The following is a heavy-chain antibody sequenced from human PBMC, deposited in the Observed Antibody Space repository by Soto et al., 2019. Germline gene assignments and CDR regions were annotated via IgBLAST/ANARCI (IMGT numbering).Heavy chain of an antibody. V-gene: IGHV3-11*01. CDR3: AREMHCSSTSCYAGSAAFDI. Sequence: GGSLRLSCAASGFTFSDYYMSWIRQAPGKGLEWVSYISSSGSTIYYADSVKGRFTISRDNAKNSLYLQMNSLRAEDTAVYYCAREMHCSSTSCYAGSAAFDIWGQGTMVTVS. CDR2: ISSSGSTI. D-gene: IGHD2-2*01. J-gene: IGHJ3*02. CDR1: GFTFSDYY.